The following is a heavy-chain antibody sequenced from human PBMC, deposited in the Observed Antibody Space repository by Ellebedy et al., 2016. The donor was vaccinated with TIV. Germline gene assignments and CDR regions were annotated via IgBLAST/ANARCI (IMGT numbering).Heavy chain of an antibody. V-gene: IGHV3-48*02. CDR2: ITSSGNII. D-gene: IGHD5-12*01. CDR3: ARDHRDGGSVATAYDY. Sequence: GGSLRLSXAASGFTFSTYSMNWVRQAPGKGLEWVSFITSSGNIIHNADSVKGRFTISRDNARNSLYLQMSSLRDEDTAVYYCARDHRDGGSVATAYDYWGQGTLVTVSS. CDR1: GFTFSTYS. J-gene: IGHJ4*02.